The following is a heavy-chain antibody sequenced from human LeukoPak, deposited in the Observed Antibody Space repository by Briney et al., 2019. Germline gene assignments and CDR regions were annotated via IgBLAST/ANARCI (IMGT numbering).Heavy chain of an antibody. CDR2: MYYSGST. J-gene: IGHJ6*03. Sequence: ASETLSLTCTVSGGSIRSYYWSWIRQPPGKGLEWIGYMYYSGSTNYNPSLKSRVTMSVDTSKNQFSLKLSSVTAADTAVYYCARDGSGSYYYYMDVWGKGTTVTASS. CDR1: GGSIRSYY. V-gene: IGHV4-59*12. D-gene: IGHD3-10*01. CDR3: ARDGSGSYYYYMDV.